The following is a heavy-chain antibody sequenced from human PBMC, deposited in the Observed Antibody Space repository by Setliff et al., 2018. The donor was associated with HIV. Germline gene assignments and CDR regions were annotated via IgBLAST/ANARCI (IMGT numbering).Heavy chain of an antibody. D-gene: IGHD6-6*01. CDR2: TYYSGNT. Sequence: PSETLSLTCTVSGGSISSADYYWSWIRQPPGKGLEWIGYTYYSGNTYFNPALKSRITMSVDTSEDQFSLKMSSVTAADTAVYYCARVVVERATIFDYWGPGTPVTVSS. V-gene: IGHV4-30-4*08. J-gene: IGHJ4*02. CDR1: GGSISSADYY. CDR3: ARVVVERATIFDY.